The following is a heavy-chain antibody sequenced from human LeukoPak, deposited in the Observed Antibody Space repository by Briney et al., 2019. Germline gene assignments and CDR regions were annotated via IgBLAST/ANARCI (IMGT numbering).Heavy chain of an antibody. J-gene: IGHJ4*02. CDR3: ARATFTGDYFDY. CDR1: GGSISSYY. D-gene: IGHD2-8*02. V-gene: IGHV4-59*01. Sequence: PSETLSLTCTVSGGSISSYYWSWIRQPPGKGLEWIGYLYYSGSNSYNPSLKSRVTILADTSKNQFSLRLSSVTAADTAVYYCARATFTGDYFDYWGQGTLVTVSS. CDR2: LYYSGSN.